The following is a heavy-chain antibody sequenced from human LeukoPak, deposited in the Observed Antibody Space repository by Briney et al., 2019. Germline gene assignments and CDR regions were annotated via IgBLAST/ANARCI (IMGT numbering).Heavy chain of an antibody. CDR3: AKGGMITFGGVIVRTYAFDI. CDR2: TSSSDSGK. Sequence: PGGSLRLSCAASGFTFSTYSMNWVRQAPGKGLEWVAATSSSDSGKYHADSVRGRFTISRDNSKNTVYLQMNSLRAEDTAVYYCAKGGMITFGGVIVRTYAFDIWGQGTMVTVSS. V-gene: IGHV3-23*01. J-gene: IGHJ3*02. D-gene: IGHD3-16*02. CDR1: GFTFSTYS.